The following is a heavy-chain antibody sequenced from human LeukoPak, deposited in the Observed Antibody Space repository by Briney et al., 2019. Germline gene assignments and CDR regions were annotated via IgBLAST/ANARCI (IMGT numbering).Heavy chain of an antibody. CDR3: AKRFSCSSTTCYGFDS. J-gene: IGHJ4*02. V-gene: IGHV3-23*01. D-gene: IGHD2-2*01. CDR2: ISGSGRST. Sequence: GGSLRLSCAASGFTFSSFGMSWVRQAPGKGLEWVSAISGSGRSTYYADSVKSRFTISSDTSKNTLYLQMNSLTAEDTALYYCAKRFSCSSTTCYGFDSWGQGTLVTVSS. CDR1: GFTFSSFG.